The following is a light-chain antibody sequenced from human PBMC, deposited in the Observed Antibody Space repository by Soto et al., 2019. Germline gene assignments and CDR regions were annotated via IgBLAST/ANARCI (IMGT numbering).Light chain of an antibody. CDR2: TTS. V-gene: IGKV1-39*01. CDR1: QSIRSS. CDR3: QQGYSRPRT. Sequence: DMQMTQSPSSLSAYVGYRVTITCRSSQSIRSSLNWYQQKPGKAPNLLIYTTSNLESGVPSRFSGSGSGTDFTLTISRLQHEDFATYFCQQGYSRPRTFGQGTKVDIK. J-gene: IGKJ1*01.